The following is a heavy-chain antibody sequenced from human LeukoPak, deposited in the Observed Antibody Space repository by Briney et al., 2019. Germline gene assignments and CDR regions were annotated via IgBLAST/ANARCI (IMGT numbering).Heavy chain of an antibody. J-gene: IGHJ4*02. Sequence: PGGSLRLSCAASGFTFSSYGMHWVRQAPGKGLEWVAVIWYDGSNKYYADSVKGRFTISRDNSKNTLYLQMNSLRAEDTAVYYCARVGGYSGYDYLPDDYWGQGTLVTVSS. V-gene: IGHV3-33*01. CDR1: GFTFSSYG. D-gene: IGHD5-12*01. CDR2: IWYDGSNK. CDR3: ARVGGYSGYDYLPDDY.